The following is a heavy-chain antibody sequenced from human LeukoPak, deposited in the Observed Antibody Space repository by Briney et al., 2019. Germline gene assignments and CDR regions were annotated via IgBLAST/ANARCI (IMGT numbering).Heavy chain of an antibody. CDR3: ARDLGEHYDILTGFPDTT. D-gene: IGHD3-9*01. V-gene: IGHV1-46*01. Sequence: ASVKVSCKASGYTFTSYYMHWVRQAPGQGLEWMGIINPSGGSTSYAQKFQGRVTMTRDTSTSTVYMELSSLRSEDTAVYYCARDLGEHYDILTGFPDTTWGQGTLVTVSS. CDR1: GYTFTSYY. J-gene: IGHJ5*02. CDR2: INPSGGST.